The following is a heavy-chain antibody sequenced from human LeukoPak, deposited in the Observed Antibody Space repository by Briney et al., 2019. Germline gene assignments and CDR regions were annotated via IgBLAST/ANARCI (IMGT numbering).Heavy chain of an antibody. CDR1: GYTFTGYY. CDR2: INPNSGGT. D-gene: IGHD3-22*01. J-gene: IGHJ4*02. CDR3: ARSLGDSSGYLAFDY. Sequence: ASVKVSCKAPGYTFTGYYMHWVRQAPGQGLEWMGRINPNSGGTNYAQKFQGRVTMTRDTSISTAYMELSRLRSDDTAVYYCARSLGDSSGYLAFDYWGQGTLVTVSS. V-gene: IGHV1-2*06.